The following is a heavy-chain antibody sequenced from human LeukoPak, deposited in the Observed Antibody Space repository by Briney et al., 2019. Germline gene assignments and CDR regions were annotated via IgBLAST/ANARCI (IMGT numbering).Heavy chain of an antibody. CDR3: AKDWTGTLDY. V-gene: IGHV3-33*06. D-gene: IGHD1-7*01. J-gene: IGHJ4*02. CDR1: GFTFSSYG. Sequence: GGSLRLSCAASGFTFSSYGMHWVRQAPGQGLEWVAVIWYDGSNKYYADSVKGRFTISRDNSKNTLYLQMNSLRAEDTAVYYCAKDWTGTLDYWGQGTLVTVSS. CDR2: IWYDGSNK.